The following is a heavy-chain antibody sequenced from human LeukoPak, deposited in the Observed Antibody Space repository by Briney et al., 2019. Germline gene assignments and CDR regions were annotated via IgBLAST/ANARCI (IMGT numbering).Heavy chain of an antibody. V-gene: IGHV4-34*01. D-gene: IGHD3-22*01. J-gene: IGHJ6*02. CDR1: GGSFCVFY. CDR3: ARFPYYYDGSLYGMDV. Sequence: SETLSLTCAVSGGSFCVFYWSGIRQPPGKGLEWVGGINHRGSTNYNPSLKSRVTISVDTSKNQSSLKLSSVTAADTAVYYCARFPYYYDGSLYGMDVSGQGTTVTVSS. CDR2: INHRGST.